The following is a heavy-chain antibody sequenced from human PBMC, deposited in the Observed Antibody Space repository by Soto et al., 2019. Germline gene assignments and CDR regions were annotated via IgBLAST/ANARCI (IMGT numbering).Heavy chain of an antibody. V-gene: IGHV3-23*01. J-gene: IGHJ4*02. CDR2: ISGSGSST. CDR3: EKGSIGLPYAR. D-gene: IGHD3-3*02. Sequence: EVQLLESGGGLVQPGGSLRLSCAASGFTFSSSAMSWVRQAPGKGLAWVSAISGSGSSTYSPDSVKGRFTISRDNSKHMLYLQMNSLRAEATAVYYCEKGSIGLPYARWGQGTLVIVAA. CDR1: GFTFSSSA.